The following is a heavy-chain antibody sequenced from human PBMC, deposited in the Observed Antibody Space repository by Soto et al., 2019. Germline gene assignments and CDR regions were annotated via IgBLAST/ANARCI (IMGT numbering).Heavy chain of an antibody. CDR1: GGSISSYY. Sequence: SETLSLTCTVSGGSISSYYWRWIRQPPGKGLEWIVYIYYSGRTNYNPSLKSRVTISVDTSKNQFSLKLSSVTAADTAVYYCARDQIFYDISGRDYYYYYGTEVWGQGTTVTVSS. D-gene: IGHD3-22*01. J-gene: IGHJ6*02. V-gene: IGHV4-59*01. CDR3: ARDQIFYDISGRDYYYYYGTEV. CDR2: IYYSGRT.